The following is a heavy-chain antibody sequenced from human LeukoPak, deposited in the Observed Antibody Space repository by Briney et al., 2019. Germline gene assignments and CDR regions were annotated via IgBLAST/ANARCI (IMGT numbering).Heavy chain of an antibody. D-gene: IGHD4/OR15-4a*01. CDR2: ISHDGSNK. Sequence: PGRSLRLSCAASGFTFSSYAMHWVRQAPGKGLGWVAVISHDGSNKYYADSVKGRFTISRDNSKNTLYLQMNSLRAEDTAVYYCARDPNRNYFDYWGQGTLVTVSS. CDR3: ARDPNRNYFDY. V-gene: IGHV3-30*04. CDR1: GFTFSSYA. J-gene: IGHJ4*02.